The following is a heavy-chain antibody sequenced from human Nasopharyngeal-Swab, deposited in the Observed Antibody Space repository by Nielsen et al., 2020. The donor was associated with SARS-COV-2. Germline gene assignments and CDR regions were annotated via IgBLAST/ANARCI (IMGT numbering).Heavy chain of an antibody. Sequence: GGSLRLSCAASGFTFSSYAMSWVRQAPGKGLEWVSSISSSSGYIYYADSVKGRFTISRDNARNSLFLQMNSLRAEDTAVYYCARVSVAGQEYFHHWGQGTLVTVSS. CDR3: ARVSVAGQEYFHH. CDR2: ISSSSGYI. D-gene: IGHD6-19*01. J-gene: IGHJ1*01. CDR1: GFTFSSYA. V-gene: IGHV3-21*01.